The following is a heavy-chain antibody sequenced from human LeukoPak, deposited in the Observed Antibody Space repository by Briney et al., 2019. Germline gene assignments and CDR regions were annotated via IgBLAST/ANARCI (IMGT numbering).Heavy chain of an antibody. D-gene: IGHD2-8*01. CDR3: ARAGYCTNGVCRKYYFDY. J-gene: IGHJ4*02. V-gene: IGHV3-33*08. Sequence: PGGSLRLSCTASGLTFSAYGMTWVRQAPGKGLEWVAVIWYDGSNKYYADSVKGRFTISRDNSKNTLYLQMNSLRAEDTAVYYCARAGYCTNGVCRKYYFDYWGQGTLVTVSS. CDR2: IWYDGSNK. CDR1: GLTFSAYG.